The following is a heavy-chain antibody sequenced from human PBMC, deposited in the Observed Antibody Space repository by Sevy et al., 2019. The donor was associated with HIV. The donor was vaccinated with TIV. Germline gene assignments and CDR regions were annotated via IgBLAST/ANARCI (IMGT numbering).Heavy chain of an antibody. D-gene: IGHD1-26*01. V-gene: IGHV3-23*01. CDR2: ISGSGGST. CDR1: GFTFSSYA. J-gene: IGHJ4*02. CDR3: AKDRSEGYYQAYYFDY. Sequence: GGSLRLSCAASGFTFSSYAMSWVRQAPGKGLEWVSAISGSGGSTYYADSVKGRFTISRDNSKNTLYLQMNRLRAEDTAVYYCAKDRSEGYYQAYYFDYWGQGTLVTVSS.